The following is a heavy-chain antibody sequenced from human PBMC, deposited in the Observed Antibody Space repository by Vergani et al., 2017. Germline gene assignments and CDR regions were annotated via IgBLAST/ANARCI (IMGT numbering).Heavy chain of an antibody. CDR3: AREYRSSSGRTFDI. J-gene: IGHJ3*02. CDR2: VFVTRSSRGQ. CDR1: GFTSSSYI. D-gene: IGHD6-6*01. Sequence: QLVESGGALVQPGNSLRLSCAASGFTSSSYIMNWVCQAPGKGLEWVSFVFVTRSSRGQSYTDSVKGRFTISRDSAKNSLYLQMNSLRAEDTAIYYCAREYRSSSGRTFDIWGQGTKVIVSS. V-gene: IGHV3-48*01.